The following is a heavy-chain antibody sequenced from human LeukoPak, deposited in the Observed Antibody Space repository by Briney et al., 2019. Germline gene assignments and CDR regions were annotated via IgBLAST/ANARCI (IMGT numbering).Heavy chain of an antibody. CDR3: ARETGYCSGGRCYFIY. J-gene: IGHJ4*02. Sequence: GASVTVSCKASGYTFTGSYIHWVRQAPGQGLEWMGWINPNSGGTSSAQKFQGRVTMTRDTSVSTAYMELSSLRSDDTALYYCARETGYCSGGRCYFIYWGQGTLVTVSS. D-gene: IGHD2-15*01. CDR2: INPNSGGT. V-gene: IGHV1-2*02. CDR1: GYTFTGSY.